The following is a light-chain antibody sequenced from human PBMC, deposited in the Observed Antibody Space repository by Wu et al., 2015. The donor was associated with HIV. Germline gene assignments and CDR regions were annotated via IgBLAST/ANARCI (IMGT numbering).Light chain of an antibody. CDR2: AAS. J-gene: IGKJ4*01. CDR1: QAISSY. Sequence: DIQLTQSPSFLSASIGDRVTITCRASQAISSYLAWYQQKPGKAPKLLIYAASTLQSGVPSRFSASGSGTDFTLTITSLQPEDFAIYFCQQANTFPLTFGGGTKVEIK. V-gene: IGKV1-9*01. CDR3: QQANTFPLT.